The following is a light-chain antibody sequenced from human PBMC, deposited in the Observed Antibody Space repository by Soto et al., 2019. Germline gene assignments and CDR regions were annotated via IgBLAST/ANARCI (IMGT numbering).Light chain of an antibody. V-gene: IGKV3-11*01. J-gene: IGKJ4*01. CDR1: QSVSSY. CDR3: QQRSNWLT. CDR2: DAS. Sequence: EIVWTQSPATLSLSPGERATLSCRASQSVSSYLAWYQQKPGQAPRLLIYDASNRATGIPARFSGSGSGTDFTLTISSLAPEDLAVYYCQQRSNWLTFGGGTKVEIK.